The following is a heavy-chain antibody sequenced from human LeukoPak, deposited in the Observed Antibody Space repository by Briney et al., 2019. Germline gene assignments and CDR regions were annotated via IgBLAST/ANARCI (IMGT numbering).Heavy chain of an antibody. CDR2: IYYSGST. J-gene: IGHJ4*02. CDR1: GGSISSSSDY. Sequence: KASETLSLTCTVSGGSISSSSDYWGWIRQAPGKGLEWIGYIYYSGSTNYNPSLKSRVTISVDTSKNQFSLKLSSVTAADTAVYYCARHSVYGDYEFDYWGQGTLVTVSS. V-gene: IGHV4-61*05. D-gene: IGHD4-17*01. CDR3: ARHSVYGDYEFDY.